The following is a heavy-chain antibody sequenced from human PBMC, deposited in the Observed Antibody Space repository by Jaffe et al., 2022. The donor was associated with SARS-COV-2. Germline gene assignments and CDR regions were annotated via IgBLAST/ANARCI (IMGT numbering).Heavy chain of an antibody. CDR3: ARTLYNTNWFYFDS. D-gene: IGHD1-1*01. CDR1: GGSISSYY. J-gene: IGHJ4*02. Sequence: QEQLRESGPGLVKPSETLSLTCTVSGGSISSYYWTWVRRPPGKGLEWVGYVHRTGTTDYNPSLKSRVTMSIDMSKNQFSLHLSSVTAADTAVYYCARTLYNTNWFYFDSWGQGSLVTVSS. V-gene: IGHV4-59*01. CDR2: VHRTGTT.